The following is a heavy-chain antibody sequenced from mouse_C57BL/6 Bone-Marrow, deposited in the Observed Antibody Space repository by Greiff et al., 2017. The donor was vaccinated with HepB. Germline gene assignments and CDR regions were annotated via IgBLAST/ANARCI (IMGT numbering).Heavy chain of an antibody. V-gene: IGHV3-8*01. CDR3: ARYKLPRYYFDY. CDR2: ISYSGST. Sequence: EVQGVESGPGLAKPSQTLSLTCSVTGYSIPSDYWNWIRKFPGNKLEYMGYISYSGSTYYNPSLKSRISITRDTSKNQYYLQLNSVTTEDTATYYCARYKLPRYYFDYWGQGTTLTVSS. D-gene: IGHD1-1*01. CDR1: GYSIPSDY. J-gene: IGHJ2*01.